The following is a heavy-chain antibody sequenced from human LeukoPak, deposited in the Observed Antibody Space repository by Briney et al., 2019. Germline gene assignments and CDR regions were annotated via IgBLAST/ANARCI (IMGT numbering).Heavy chain of an antibody. CDR2: ITGTGGFT. Sequence: GGSLSLSCAACGFTFSSYAMSWVRQAPGKGLEWVSAITGTGGFTYYADSVKGRFTISRDNSRDTLYLDMNSLRVEDTAVYYCAKGRYPYSVYVRSGDDYWGQGTLVTVSS. CDR1: GFTFSSYA. D-gene: IGHD5/OR15-5a*01. CDR3: AKGRYPYSVYVRSGDDY. V-gene: IGHV3-23*01. J-gene: IGHJ4*02.